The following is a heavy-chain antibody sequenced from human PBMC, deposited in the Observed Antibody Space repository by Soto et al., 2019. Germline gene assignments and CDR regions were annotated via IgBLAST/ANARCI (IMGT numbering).Heavy chain of an antibody. CDR1: GGSISSYY. CDR2: IYYSGST. J-gene: IGHJ4*02. D-gene: IGHD2-2*01. Sequence: SETLSLTCTVSGGSISSYYWSWIRQPPGKGLEWIGYIYYSGSTNYNPSLKSRVTISVDTSKNQFSLKLSSVTAADTAVYYCATLQREYQLPHDYWGQGTLVTVSS. V-gene: IGHV4-59*01. CDR3: ATLQREYQLPHDY.